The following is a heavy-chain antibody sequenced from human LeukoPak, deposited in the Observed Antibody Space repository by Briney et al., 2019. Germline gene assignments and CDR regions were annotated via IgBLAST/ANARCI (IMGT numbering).Heavy chain of an antibody. V-gene: IGHV4-61*02. CDR2: IYTSGST. CDR1: GGSISSGSYY. D-gene: IGHD2-21*01. Sequence: SETLSLTCTVSGGSISSGSYYWSWIRQPAGKGLEWIGRIYTSGSTNYNPSLKSRVTMSVDTSKNQFSLKLSSVTAADTAVYYCARESADPLWYWGQGTLVTVSS. J-gene: IGHJ4*02. CDR3: ARESADPLWY.